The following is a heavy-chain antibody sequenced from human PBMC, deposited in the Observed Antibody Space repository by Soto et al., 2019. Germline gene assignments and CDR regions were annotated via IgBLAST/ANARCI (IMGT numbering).Heavy chain of an antibody. CDR3: AKDRTTMYDGFDN. V-gene: IGHV3-23*01. CDR1: GFTFSSYA. D-gene: IGHD1-7*01. Sequence: GGSLRLSCAAAGFTFSSYAMTWVRQAPGKGLEWVSTITGSGGSTYYADSVKGRFTISRDNSKNTLYLQMNSLRAEDTAVYYCAKDRTTMYDGFDNWGQGAMVTVSS. J-gene: IGHJ3*02. CDR2: ITGSGGST.